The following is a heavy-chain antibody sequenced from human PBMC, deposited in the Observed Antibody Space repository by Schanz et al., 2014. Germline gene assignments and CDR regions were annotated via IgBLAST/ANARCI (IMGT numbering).Heavy chain of an antibody. CDR3: ARVGRSSSSPHGSSGDY. J-gene: IGHJ4*02. V-gene: IGHV4-31*03. CDR1: GDSISSGSYY. CDR2: IYFNGIT. Sequence: QVQLQESGPGLVRPSQTLSLTCTVSGDSISSGSYYWSWIRQHPGKGLEWIGYIYFNGITYYKPSLKARFIISVEASKNQFSLKLSSVTAADTAVYYCARVGRSSSSPHGSSGDYWGQGTLVTVSS. D-gene: IGHD6-6*01.